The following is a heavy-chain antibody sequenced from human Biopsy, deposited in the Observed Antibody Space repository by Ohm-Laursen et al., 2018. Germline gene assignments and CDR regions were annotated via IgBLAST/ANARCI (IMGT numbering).Heavy chain of an antibody. J-gene: IGHJ5*02. D-gene: IGHD3-16*01. CDR3: ATIPGSYGVRWLEP. CDR1: GASITSGGYL. V-gene: IGHV4-31*03. CDR2: IYNSGST. Sequence: SQTLSLTCTVSGASITSGGYLWSWIRQHPGKGLEWIGYIYNSGSTDYNPSLMSRVSISVETSKTQFSQNLRSVTAADTAVYYCATIPGSYGVRWLEPWGQGILVTVSS.